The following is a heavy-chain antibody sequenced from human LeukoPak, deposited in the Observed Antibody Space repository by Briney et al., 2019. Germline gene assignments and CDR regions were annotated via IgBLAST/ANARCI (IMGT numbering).Heavy chain of an antibody. CDR2: INPGGTET. D-gene: IGHD6-19*01. CDR3: GRFGYVAGVDL. Sequence: PGGSLRLSCAASGFSLSTYWVTWVRQAPGTGLEWVANINPGGTETYYVEPVKGRFTISRDNAKNLVYLQMKSLRAEDSAVYHCGRFGYVAGVDLWGQGTLVTVSS. J-gene: IGHJ4*02. V-gene: IGHV3-7*01. CDR1: GFSLSTYW.